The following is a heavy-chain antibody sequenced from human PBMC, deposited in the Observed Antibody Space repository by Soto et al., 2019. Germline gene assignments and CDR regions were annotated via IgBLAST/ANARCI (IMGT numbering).Heavy chain of an antibody. CDR3: ASSGIAAAGTFDY. CDR2: TYYRSKWKN. V-gene: IGHV6-1*01. CDR1: GDSVFSNSAA. Sequence: QVQLQQSGPGLVRPSQTLSLTCAISGDSVFSNSAAWNWIRQSPSRGLEWLGRTYYRSKWKNDYAVSVKSRITINPDTSKNHFSLQLNSVTPEDTALYYCASSGIAAAGTFDYWGQGTLVTVSS. J-gene: IGHJ4*02. D-gene: IGHD6-13*01.